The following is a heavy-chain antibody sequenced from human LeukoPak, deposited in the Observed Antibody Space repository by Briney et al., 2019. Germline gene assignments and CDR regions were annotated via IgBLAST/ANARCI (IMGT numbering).Heavy chain of an antibody. J-gene: IGHJ4*02. CDR2: ISGSGGST. V-gene: IGHV3-23*01. CDR3: AKDSKITMIVVVIQPLDY. D-gene: IGHD3-22*01. CDR1: GFTFSDYY. Sequence: GSLRLSCAASGFTFSDYYMSWVRQAPGKGLEWVSAISGSGGSTYYADSVKGRFTISRDNSKNTLYLQMNSLRAEDTAVYYCAKDSKITMIVVVIQPLDYWGQGTLVTVSS.